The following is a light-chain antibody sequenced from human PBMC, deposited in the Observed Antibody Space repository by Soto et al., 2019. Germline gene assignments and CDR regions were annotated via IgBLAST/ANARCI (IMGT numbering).Light chain of an antibody. CDR1: TNDVGASNY. CDR2: EVK. V-gene: IGLV2-14*01. Sequence: QSALTQPASVSGSPGQSITISCTGTTNDVGASNYVSWYQHHPGEAPKLVIYEVKNRPSGVSHRFSGSKSGNTAFLTISWLQADDEADYYCASFGTTTSLYVFGTGTKLTVL. CDR3: ASFGTTTSLYV. J-gene: IGLJ1*01.